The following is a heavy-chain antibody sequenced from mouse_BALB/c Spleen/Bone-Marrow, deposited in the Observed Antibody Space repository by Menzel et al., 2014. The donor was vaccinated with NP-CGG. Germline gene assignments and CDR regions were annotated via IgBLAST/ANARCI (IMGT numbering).Heavy chain of an antibody. V-gene: IGHV5-12*01. CDR1: GFTFSDYY. CDR3: ARHLYGNYGAMDY. J-gene: IGHJ4*01. CDR2: ISNGGGST. D-gene: IGHD2-1*01. Sequence: EVKVVESGGGLVQPGGSLKLSCAASGFTFSDYYMYWVRQTPEKRLEWVAYISNGGGSTYYPDTVKGRSTISRDNAKNTLYLQMSRLKSEDTAMYYCARHLYGNYGAMDYWGQGTSVTVSS.